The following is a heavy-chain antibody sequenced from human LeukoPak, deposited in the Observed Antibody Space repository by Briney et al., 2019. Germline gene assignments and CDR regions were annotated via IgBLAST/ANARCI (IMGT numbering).Heavy chain of an antibody. J-gene: IGHJ4*02. V-gene: IGHV3-48*03. CDR3: ARGYSGTWGYFDY. CDR1: GFTFSSYE. CDR2: ISSSGSTI. Sequence: GSLRLSCAASGFTFSSYEMNWVRQAPGKGLEWVSYISSSGSTIYYADSVKGRFTISRDNAKNSLYLQMNSLRAEDTAVYYCARGYSGTWGYFDYWGQGTLVTVSS. D-gene: IGHD1-26*01.